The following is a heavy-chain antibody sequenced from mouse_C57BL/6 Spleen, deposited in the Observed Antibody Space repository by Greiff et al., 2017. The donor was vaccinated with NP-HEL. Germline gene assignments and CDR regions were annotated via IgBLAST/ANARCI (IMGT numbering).Heavy chain of an antibody. D-gene: IGHD2-4*01. CDR3: ARYDYDAQWYFDV. J-gene: IGHJ1*03. Sequence: VQLQQSGPVLVKPGASVKMSCKASGYTFTDYYMNWVKQSHGKSLEWIGVINPYNGGTSYNQKFKGKATLTVDKSSSTAYMELNSLTSEDSAVYYCARYDYDAQWYFDVWGTGTTVTVSS. V-gene: IGHV1-19*01. CDR1: GYTFTDYY. CDR2: INPYNGGT.